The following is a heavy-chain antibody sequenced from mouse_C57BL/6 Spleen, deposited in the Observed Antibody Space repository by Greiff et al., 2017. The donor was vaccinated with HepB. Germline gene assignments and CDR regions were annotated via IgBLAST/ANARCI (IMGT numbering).Heavy chain of an antibody. Sequence: QVHVKQSGAELVKPGASVKISCKASGYAFSSYWMNWVKQRPGKGLEWIGQIYPGDGDTNYNGKFKGKATLTADKSSSTAYMQLSSLTSEDSAVYFCARRPRQHYFDYWGQGTTLTVSS. CDR3: ARRPRQHYFDY. V-gene: IGHV1-80*01. CDR1: GYAFSSYW. CDR2: IYPGDGDT. D-gene: IGHD3-2*01. J-gene: IGHJ2*01.